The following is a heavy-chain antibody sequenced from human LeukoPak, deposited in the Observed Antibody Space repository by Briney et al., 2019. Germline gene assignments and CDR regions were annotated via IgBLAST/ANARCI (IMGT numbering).Heavy chain of an antibody. Sequence: PSETLSLTCTVSGGSISSYYWSWIRQPAGKGLEWIGRIYTSGSTNYNPSLKSRVTMSVDTSKNQFSLKLSSVTAADTAVYYCARDAPRAIWFREYWASDIWGQGTMVTVSS. CDR1: GGSISSYY. V-gene: IGHV4-4*07. CDR2: IYTSGST. J-gene: IGHJ3*02. CDR3: ARDAPRAIWFREYWASDI. D-gene: IGHD3-10*01.